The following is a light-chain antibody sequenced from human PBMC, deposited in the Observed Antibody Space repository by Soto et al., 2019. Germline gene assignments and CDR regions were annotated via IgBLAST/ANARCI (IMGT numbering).Light chain of an antibody. CDR3: SSYTSSITLV. J-gene: IGLJ3*02. CDR2: EVS. V-gene: IGLV2-14*01. CDR1: SSDVGGYDS. Sequence: QSVLTQPASVSGSPGQSITISCTGTSSDVGGYDSVSWYQQHPGKAPKLLIYEVSNRPSGVSNRFSGSKSGNTASLTISGLQAEDEADYYCSSYTSSITLVFGGGTQLTVL.